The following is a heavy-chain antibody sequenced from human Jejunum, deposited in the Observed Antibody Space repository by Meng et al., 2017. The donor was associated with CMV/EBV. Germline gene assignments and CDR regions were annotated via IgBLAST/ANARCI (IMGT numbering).Heavy chain of an antibody. CDR3: AREITDHSTYPWGRWSDP. CDR2: VYYTGST. CDR1: SVVHY. D-gene: IGHD2/OR15-2a*01. Sequence: SVVHYWRWIRQPPGKGLEWIGYVYYTGSTNYNPSLKSRVTISMDTSKNQFSLRLSSVTAADTAVYYCAREITDHSTYPWGRWSDPWGQGTLVTVSS. J-gene: IGHJ5*02. V-gene: IGHV4-61*08.